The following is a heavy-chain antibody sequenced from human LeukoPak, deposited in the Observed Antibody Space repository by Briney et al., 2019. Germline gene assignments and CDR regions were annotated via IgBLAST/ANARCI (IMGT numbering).Heavy chain of an antibody. CDR2: ISAYNGNT. Sequence: ASVKVSCKASGYTFTSYVINWVRQAPGQGLEWMGWISAYNGNTNYAQKVQGRVTMTTDTSTSTAYMELRSLRSDDTAVYYCAREKVPGDAFDIWGQGTLVTVSS. D-gene: IGHD7-27*01. J-gene: IGHJ3*02. V-gene: IGHV1-18*01. CDR1: GYTFTSYV. CDR3: AREKVPGDAFDI.